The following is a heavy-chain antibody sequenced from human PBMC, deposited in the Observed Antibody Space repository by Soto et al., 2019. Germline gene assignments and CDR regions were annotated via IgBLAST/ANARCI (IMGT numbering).Heavy chain of an antibody. CDR2: IIPIFGTA. CDR3: ARGESLRYFDWSLIG. Sequence: SVKVSCKASGGTFSSYAISWVRQAPGQGLEWMGGIIPIFGTANYAQKFQGRVTITADESTSTAYMELSSLRSEDTAVYYCARGESLRYFDWSLIGWGQGTLVTVSS. J-gene: IGHJ4*02. D-gene: IGHD3-9*01. CDR1: GGTFSSYA. V-gene: IGHV1-69*13.